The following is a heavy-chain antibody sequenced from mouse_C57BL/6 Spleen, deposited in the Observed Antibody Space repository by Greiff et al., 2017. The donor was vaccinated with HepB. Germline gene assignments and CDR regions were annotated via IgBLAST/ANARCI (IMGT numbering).Heavy chain of an antibody. CDR2: IYPRSGNT. CDR1: GYTFTSYG. V-gene: IGHV1-81*01. J-gene: IGHJ4*01. Sequence: QVQLQQSGAELARPGASVKLSCKASGYTFTSYGISWVKQRTGQGLEWIGEIYPRSGNTYYNEKFKGKATLTADKFSSTAYMEIRSLTSEDSAVYFWARGTVPYAMDYWGQGTSVTVS. CDR3: ARGTVPYAMDY. D-gene: IGHD1-1*01.